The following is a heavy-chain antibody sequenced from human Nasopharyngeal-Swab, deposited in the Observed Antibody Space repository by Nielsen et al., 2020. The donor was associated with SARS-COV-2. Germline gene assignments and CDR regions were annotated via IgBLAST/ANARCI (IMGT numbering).Heavy chain of an antibody. Sequence: GESLKISCAASGFTFSSYSINWVRQAPGKGLEWVSSISSSGSYIYYADSVKGRFTISRDSAKNSLYLQMNSLRAEDTAVYYCARVSTYGDYGPFDYWGQGTLVTVSS. CDR3: ARVSTYGDYGPFDY. D-gene: IGHD4-17*01. V-gene: IGHV3-21*01. J-gene: IGHJ4*02. CDR1: GFTFSSYS. CDR2: ISSSGSYI.